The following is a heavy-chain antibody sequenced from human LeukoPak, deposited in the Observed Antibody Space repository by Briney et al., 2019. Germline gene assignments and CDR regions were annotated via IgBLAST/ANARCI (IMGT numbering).Heavy chain of an antibody. J-gene: IGHJ3*02. Sequence: ASVKVSCKASGYTFTSYDINWVRQATGQGLEWMGWMNPNSGNTGSSQKFQGSVTMTRNTSTATAYMELSSLKSEDTAVYYCARVNTYYYGSGVSRAFHMWGQGTMVTVSS. CDR1: GYTFTSYD. D-gene: IGHD3-10*01. V-gene: IGHV1-8*01. CDR2: MNPNSGNT. CDR3: ARVNTYYYGSGVSRAFHM.